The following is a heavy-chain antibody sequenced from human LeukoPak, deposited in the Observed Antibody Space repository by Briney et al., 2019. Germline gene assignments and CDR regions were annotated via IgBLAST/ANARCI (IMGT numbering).Heavy chain of an antibody. CDR2: IKSEAETYAT. CDR3: AKGLRSYWYFDL. V-gene: IGHV3-73*01. J-gene: IGHJ2*01. CDR1: GFSLSVYD. D-gene: IGHD3/OR15-3a*01. Sequence: PGGSLRLSCAASGFSLSVYDIHWVRQASGKGLEWVARIKSEAETYATAYAASVKGRFTISRDDSLNTAYLQMNSLRAEDTAVYYCAKGLRSYWYFDLWGRGTLVTVSS.